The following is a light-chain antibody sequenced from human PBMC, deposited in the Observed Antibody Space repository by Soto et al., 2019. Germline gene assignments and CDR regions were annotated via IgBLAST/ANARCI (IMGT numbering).Light chain of an antibody. CDR1: SSDVGSYNL. V-gene: IGLV2-23*02. J-gene: IGLJ1*01. CDR2: DVS. Sequence: QSALTQPASVSGSPGQSITISCTRTSSDVGSYNLVSWYQLHPGKAPIVMIYDVSKRPSGVSNRFSGSKSGNTATQRIAGVQADDECYCYCGSYGGSDVFGCGTKLTVL. CDR3: GSYGGSDV.